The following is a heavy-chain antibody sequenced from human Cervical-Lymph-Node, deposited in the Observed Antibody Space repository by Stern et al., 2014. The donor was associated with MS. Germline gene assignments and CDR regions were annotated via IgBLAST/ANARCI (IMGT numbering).Heavy chain of an antibody. V-gene: IGHV1-2*06. CDR3: ARDVYYFDY. CDR2: ISPNSGGS. J-gene: IGHJ4*02. CDR1: GYTLTGYY. Sequence: QVQLVQSGAEVKKPGASVKVSCKASGYTLTGYYMHWVRQAPGQGLEWMARISPNSGGSNYAQKFQGRVTMTRDTSISTAYMELSRLRSDDTAVYYCARDVYYFDYWGQGTLVTVSS.